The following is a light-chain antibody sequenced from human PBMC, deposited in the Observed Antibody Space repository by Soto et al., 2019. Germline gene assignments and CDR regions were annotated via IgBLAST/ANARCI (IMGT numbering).Light chain of an antibody. V-gene: IGKV3-20*01. CDR1: QSFRSNY. Sequence: EIVLTQSPGTLSLSPWERATLSCRASQSFRSNYLAWYQQRPGQAPRLLIYGVSSRASGIPVRFSGSVSGTDFTLTISRLEPEDSAVYYCQQYDRIPGFTFGGGTKVEI. CDR3: QQYDRIPGFT. CDR2: GVS. J-gene: IGKJ4*01.